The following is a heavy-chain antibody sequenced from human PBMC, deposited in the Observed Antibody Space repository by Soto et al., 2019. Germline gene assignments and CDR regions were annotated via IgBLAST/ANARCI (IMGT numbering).Heavy chain of an antibody. Sequence: VQLLESGGGLVQPGGSLRLSCVASGFTFTTYALSWVRQAPGKGPEWVSAISGSGITTFYADSMKGRFTISRDNYQNTVYLQMSSLTAEDTAVYYCAKRGGSAAGTGYFDNWGQGTLVTVSS. D-gene: IGHD6-13*01. CDR3: AKRGGSAAGTGYFDN. CDR1: GFTFTTYA. J-gene: IGHJ4*02. V-gene: IGHV3-23*01. CDR2: ISGSGITT.